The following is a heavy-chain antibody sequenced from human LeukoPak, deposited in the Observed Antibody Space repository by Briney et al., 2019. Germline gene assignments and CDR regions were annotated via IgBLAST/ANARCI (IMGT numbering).Heavy chain of an antibody. J-gene: IGHJ4*02. D-gene: IGHD4-17*01. CDR2: INWNGGST. CDR1: GFTFDDYG. V-gene: IGHV3-20*04. CDR3: AKTSASVTTFWYFDY. Sequence: PGRSLRLSCAASGFTFDDYGMSWVRQAPGKGLEWVSGINWNGGSTGYADSVKGRFTISRDNAKNSLYLQMNSLRAEDTAVYYCAKTSASVTTFWYFDYWGQGTLVTVSS.